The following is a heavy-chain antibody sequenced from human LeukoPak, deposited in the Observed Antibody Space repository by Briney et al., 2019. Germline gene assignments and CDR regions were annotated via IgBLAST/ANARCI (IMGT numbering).Heavy chain of an antibody. V-gene: IGHV3-11*01. D-gene: IGHD1-14*01. CDR1: GFTFSDYY. CDR3: ASADRTHPYYNYYMDV. Sequence: GGSLRLSCAASGFTFSDYYMSWIRQAPGKGLEWVSYISSSGSTIYYADSVKGRFTISRDNAKNSLYLQMNRLRAEYTAVYYCASADRTHPYYNYYMDVWGKGTTVTVSS. J-gene: IGHJ6*03. CDR2: ISSSGSTI.